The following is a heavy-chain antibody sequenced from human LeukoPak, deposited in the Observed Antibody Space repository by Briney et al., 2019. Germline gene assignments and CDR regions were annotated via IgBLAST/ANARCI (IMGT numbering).Heavy chain of an antibody. CDR3: ARGVRIAVAGYIDY. CDR2: INSDGSST. CDR1: GFTFSSYW. J-gene: IGHJ4*02. D-gene: IGHD6-19*01. Sequence: GGSLRLSCAASGFTFSSYWMHWVRQAPGKGLVWVSRINSDGSSTSYADSVKGRFTISRDNAKNTQYLQMNSLRAEDTAVYYCARGVRIAVAGYIDYWGQGTMVTVSS. V-gene: IGHV3-74*01.